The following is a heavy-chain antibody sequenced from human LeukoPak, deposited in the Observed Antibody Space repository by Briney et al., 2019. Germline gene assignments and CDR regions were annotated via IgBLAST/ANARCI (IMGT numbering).Heavy chain of an antibody. CDR1: GGSISSSSYY. CDR2: IYYSGST. V-gene: IGHV4-39*01. J-gene: IGHJ4*02. Sequence: PSETLSLTCTVSGGSISSSSYYWGWIRQPPGKGLEWIGSIYYSGSTYYNPSLKRRVTISVDTSKNQFSLKLSSVTAADTAVYYCARLPPHYYDSSGFGGFDYWGQGTLVTVSS. CDR3: ARLPPHYYDSSGFGGFDY. D-gene: IGHD3-22*01.